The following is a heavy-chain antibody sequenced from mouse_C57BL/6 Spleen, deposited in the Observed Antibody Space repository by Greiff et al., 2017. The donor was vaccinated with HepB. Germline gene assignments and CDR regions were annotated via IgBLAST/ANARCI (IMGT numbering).Heavy chain of an antibody. CDR3: ARTLSRAYYAMDY. CDR2: IWSGGST. J-gene: IGHJ4*01. V-gene: IGHV2-2*01. D-gene: IGHD3-1*01. CDR1: GFSLTSYG. Sequence: VKLMESGPGLVQPSQSLSITCTVSGFSLTSYGVHWVRQSPGKGLEWLGVIWSGGSTDYNADFIFRLSISKDNSKSQDFFKMNSLQADDTAIYYCARTLSRAYYAMDYWGQGTSVTVSS.